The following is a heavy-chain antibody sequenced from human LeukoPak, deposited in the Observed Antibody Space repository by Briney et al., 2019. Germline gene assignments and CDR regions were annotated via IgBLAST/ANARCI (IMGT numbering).Heavy chain of an antibody. Sequence: GGSLRLSCTASGFTFSDYYMSWIRQAPGKGPEWVSYISQGGTTIYYADSVKGRFTVSRDNGKNSLYLQMSSLRAEDTGMYYCAREGHTYGSDYWGQGTLVTVSS. CDR1: GFTFSDYY. J-gene: IGHJ4*02. CDR3: AREGHTYGSDY. D-gene: IGHD3-10*01. V-gene: IGHV3-11*01. CDR2: ISQGGTTI.